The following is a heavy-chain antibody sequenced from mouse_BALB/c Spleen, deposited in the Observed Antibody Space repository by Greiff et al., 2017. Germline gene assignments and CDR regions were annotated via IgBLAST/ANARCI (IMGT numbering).Heavy chain of an antibody. D-gene: IGHD2-3*01. Sequence: EVQLQQSGTVLARPGASVKMSCKASGYTFTSYWMHWVKQRPGQGLEWIGAIYPGNSDTSYNQKFKGKAKLTAVTSTSTAYMELSSLTNEDSAVYYCTRDYDGYYYAMDYWGQGTSVTVSS. J-gene: IGHJ4*01. CDR3: TRDYDGYYYAMDY. CDR2: IYPGNSDT. V-gene: IGHV1-5*01. CDR1: GYTFTSYW.